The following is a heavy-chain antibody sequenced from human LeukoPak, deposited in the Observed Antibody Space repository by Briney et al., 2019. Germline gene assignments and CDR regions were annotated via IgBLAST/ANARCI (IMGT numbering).Heavy chain of an antibody. CDR3: ARRIGDDFDY. CDR2: INHSGST. D-gene: IGHD4-17*01. J-gene: IGHJ4*02. Sequence: AETLSLTCAVYGGSFSGYYWSWIRQPPGRGLEWIGEINHSGSTNYNPSLKSRVTISVDTSKNQFSLKLSSVTAADTAVYYCARRIGDDFDYWGQGTLVTVSS. V-gene: IGHV4-34*01. CDR1: GGSFSGYY.